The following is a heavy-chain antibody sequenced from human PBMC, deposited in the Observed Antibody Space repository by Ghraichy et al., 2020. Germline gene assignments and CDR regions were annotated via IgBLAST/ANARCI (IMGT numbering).Heavy chain of an antibody. CDR2: IYYSGST. D-gene: IGHD6-13*01. J-gene: IGHJ4*02. Sequence: SETLSLTCTVSGGSISSSSYYWGWIRQPPGKGLEWIGSIYYSGSTYYNPSLKSRVTISVDTSKNQFSLKLSSVTAADTAVYYCARHDQGIAAAEYYFDYWGQGTLVTVSS. CDR1: GGSISSSSYY. CDR3: ARHDQGIAAAEYYFDY. V-gene: IGHV4-39*01.